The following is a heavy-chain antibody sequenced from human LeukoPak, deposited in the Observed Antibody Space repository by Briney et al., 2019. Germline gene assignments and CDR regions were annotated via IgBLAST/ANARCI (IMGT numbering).Heavy chain of an antibody. D-gene: IGHD3-3*01. CDR1: GFTFGDYA. V-gene: IGHV3-49*04. Sequence: GGSLRLSCTASGFTFGDYAMSWVRQAPGKGLEWVGFIRSKAYGGTTEYAASVKGRFTISRDDSKSIAYLQMNSLKTEDTAVYYCTRDYYDFWSGYYTADELWYFDYWGQGTLVTVSS. CDR3: TRDYYDFWSGYYTADELWYFDY. CDR2: IRSKAYGGTT. J-gene: IGHJ4*02.